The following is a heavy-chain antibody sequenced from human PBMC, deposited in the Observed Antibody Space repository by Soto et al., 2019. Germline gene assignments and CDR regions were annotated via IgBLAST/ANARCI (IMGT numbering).Heavy chain of an antibody. CDR2: IKQDGSEK. V-gene: IGHV3-7*01. CDR1: GFTFSSYW. J-gene: IGHJ5*02. D-gene: IGHD6-19*01. Sequence: EVQLVESGGGLVKPGGSLRLSCAASGFTFSSYWMSWVRQAPGKGLEWVANIKQDGSEKYYVDSVKGRFTISRDNAKNSLYLQMNSLRAEDTAVYYCAREEADSSADLIDPWGQGTMVTVSS. CDR3: AREEADSSADLIDP.